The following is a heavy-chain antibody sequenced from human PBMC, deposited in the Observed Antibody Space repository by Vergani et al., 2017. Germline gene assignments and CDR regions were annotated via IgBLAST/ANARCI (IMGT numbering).Heavy chain of an antibody. CDR2: NKHSGSN. CDR3: ARLARLRCCSGGSCYCYYGMDV. CDR1: GGSFSGYY. J-gene: IGHJ6*02. V-gene: IGHV4-34*01. Sequence: QVQLQQWGAGLLKPSETLSLTCAVYGGSFSGYYWSWIRQPPGKGLEWNGENKHSGSNNYNPSLNSRVTISVDTSKNQYSLKLSSVTAADTAVYYCARLARLRCCSGGSCYCYYGMDVWGQGSTVTVSS. D-gene: IGHD2-15*01.